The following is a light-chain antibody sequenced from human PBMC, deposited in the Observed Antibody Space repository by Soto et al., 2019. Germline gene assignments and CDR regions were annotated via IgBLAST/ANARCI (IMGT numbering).Light chain of an antibody. J-gene: IGLJ2*01. Sequence: QSVLTQPASVSGSPGQSITISCTGTSSDIGADNSVSWYQQHPGKAPQLMIYAVSHRSSRVSSRFSGSKSGNTISLTISGIQAEDEADYYCSSFTTSSHVVFGGVTKLTVL. CDR1: SSDIGADNS. V-gene: IGLV2-14*03. CDR3: SSFTTSSHVV. CDR2: AVS.